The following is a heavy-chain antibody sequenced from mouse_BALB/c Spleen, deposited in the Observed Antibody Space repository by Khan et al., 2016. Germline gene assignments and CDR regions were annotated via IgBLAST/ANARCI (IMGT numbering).Heavy chain of an antibody. Sequence: VELVKSGPGLVQPSQSLSITCTVSGFSLTNYGVHWVSQSPGKGLEWLGVMWSGGSTDYNAAFKSRLIIYKDSSKSQVFFKMNSLHANDTAIYYCARNLEGVYFDYWCQGTTLTVSS. CDR3: ARNLEGVYFDY. V-gene: IGHV2-2*02. CDR2: MWSGGST. CDR1: GFSLTNYG. J-gene: IGHJ2*01.